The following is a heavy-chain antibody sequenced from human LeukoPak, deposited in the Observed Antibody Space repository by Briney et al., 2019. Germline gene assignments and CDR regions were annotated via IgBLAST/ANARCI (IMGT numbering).Heavy chain of an antibody. CDR3: ARELRGSGSYYIGD. CDR1: GGSISSGGHY. CDR2: IYYSGST. V-gene: IGHV4-31*03. J-gene: IGHJ4*02. D-gene: IGHD3-10*01. Sequence: ASETLSLTCTVSGGSISSGGHYWSWIRQHPGKGLEWIGYIYYSGSTYYNPSLKSRVTISVDTSKNQFSLKLSSVTAADTAVYYCARELRGSGSYYIGDWGQGTLVTVSS.